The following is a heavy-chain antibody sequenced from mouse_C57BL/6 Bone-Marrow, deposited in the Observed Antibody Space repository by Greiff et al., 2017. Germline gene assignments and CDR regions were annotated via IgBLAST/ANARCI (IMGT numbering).Heavy chain of an antibody. D-gene: IGHD3-1*01. J-gene: IGHJ4*01. Sequence: VQLQQSGPELVKPGASVKISCKASGYTFTDYYMNWVKQSHGKSLEWIGDINPNNGGTSYHQKFKGKATLTVDKSSSPAYIELRSLTSEDSAVYYCASSGFHAKDYWGQGTSVTVSS. CDR3: ASSGFHAKDY. CDR1: GYTFTDYY. CDR2: INPNNGGT. V-gene: IGHV1-26*01.